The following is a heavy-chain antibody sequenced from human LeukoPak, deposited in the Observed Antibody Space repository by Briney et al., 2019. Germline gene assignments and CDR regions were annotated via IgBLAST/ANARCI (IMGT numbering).Heavy chain of an antibody. CDR1: GFTFTSSA. D-gene: IGHD2-21*01. V-gene: IGHV1-58*02. Sequence: GASVKVSCKASGFTFTSSAMQWVRQARGQRLEWIGWIVVCSGNTNSAQNFQERVTITRDMSTSTAYMELSSLRSEDTAVYYCAANTPRVVREDAFDIWGQGTMVTVSS. CDR3: AANTPRVVREDAFDI. CDR2: IVVCSGNT. J-gene: IGHJ3*02.